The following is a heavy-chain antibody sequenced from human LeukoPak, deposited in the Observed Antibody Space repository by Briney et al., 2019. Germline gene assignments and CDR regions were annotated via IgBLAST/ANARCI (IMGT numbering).Heavy chain of an antibody. CDR3: ARANFIWFGELDPY. V-gene: IGHV1-2*06. D-gene: IGHD3-10*01. CDR1: GGAFSGYY. CDR2: INPNSGGT. J-gene: IGHJ4*02. Sequence: GSSVKVSCKASGGAFSGYYMHWVRQAPGQGLEWMGRINPNSGGTNYAQKFQGRVTMTRDTSISTAYMELSRLRSDDTAVYYCARANFIWFGELDPYWGQGTLVTVSS.